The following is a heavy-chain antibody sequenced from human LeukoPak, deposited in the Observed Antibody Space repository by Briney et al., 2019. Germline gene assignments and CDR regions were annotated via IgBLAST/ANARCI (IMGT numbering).Heavy chain of an antibody. CDR1: GGSFSGYY. CDR3: ASIGSSDHDAFDI. J-gene: IGHJ3*02. D-gene: IGHD2-2*01. CDR2: ISGSGGST. V-gene: IGHV3-23*01. Sequence: ETLSLTCAVYGGSFSGYYWSWVRQAPGKGLEWVSAISGSGGSTYYADSVKGRFTISRDNSKNTLYLQMNSLRAEDTAVYYCASIGSSDHDAFDIWGQGTMVTVSS.